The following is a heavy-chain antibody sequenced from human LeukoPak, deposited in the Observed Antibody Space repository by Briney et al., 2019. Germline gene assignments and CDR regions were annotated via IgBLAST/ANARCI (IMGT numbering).Heavy chain of an antibody. J-gene: IGHJ5*02. CDR1: GFTFSSYG. CDR3: AKDQRIVATVGVDT. CDR2: IRYDGSNK. Sequence: PGGSLRLSCAASGFTFSSYGMHWVRQAPGKGLEWVAFIRYDGSNKYYADSVKGRFTISRDNSKSTLYLQMNSLRAEDTAVYYCAKDQRIVATVGVDTWGQGTLVTVSS. V-gene: IGHV3-30*02. D-gene: IGHD5-12*01.